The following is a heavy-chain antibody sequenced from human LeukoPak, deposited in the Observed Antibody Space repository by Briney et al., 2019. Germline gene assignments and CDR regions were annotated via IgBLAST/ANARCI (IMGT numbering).Heavy chain of an antibody. J-gene: IGHJ5*02. V-gene: IGHV3-23*01. CDR1: GLHFSGTA. D-gene: IGHD6-19*01. Sequence: GGSLRLSCAASGLHFSGTAMSRVRQAPGKGLEWVSAISHDGMNAYYADSVKGRFTISRDNSKKTVSLEMSSLTAADTGVYYCAKDGAQYSSGPECDPRGQGALVTVSS. CDR3: AKDGAQYSSGPECDP. CDR2: ISHDGMNA.